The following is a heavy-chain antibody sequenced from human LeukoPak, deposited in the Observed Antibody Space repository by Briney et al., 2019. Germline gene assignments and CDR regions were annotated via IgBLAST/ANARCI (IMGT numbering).Heavy chain of an antibody. CDR2: ISGSGGST. CDR1: GFTFSSYA. Sequence: GGSLRLSCAASGFTFSSYAMSWVRQAPGKGLEWVSAISGSGGSTYYADSVKGRFTISRDNSKNSLYLQMNSLRAEDTAVYYCARDRYCSGGSCYSGGMDVWGKGTTVTVSS. CDR3: ARDRYCSGGSCYSGGMDV. J-gene: IGHJ6*04. V-gene: IGHV3-23*01. D-gene: IGHD2-15*01.